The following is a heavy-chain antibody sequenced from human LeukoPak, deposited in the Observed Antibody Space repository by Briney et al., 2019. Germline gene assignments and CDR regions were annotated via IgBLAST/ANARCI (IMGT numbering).Heavy chain of an antibody. V-gene: IGHV1-8*01. D-gene: IGHD3-22*01. Sequence: ASVKVSCKASNYTFTSYGISWVRQAPGQGLEWMGWMNPNSGNTGYAQKFQGRVTMTRDTSISTAYMELSRLRSDDTAVYYCARDGYYSNDYYYYMDVWGKGTTVTVSS. CDR2: MNPNSGNT. J-gene: IGHJ6*03. CDR1: NYTFTSYG. CDR3: ARDGYYSNDYYYYMDV.